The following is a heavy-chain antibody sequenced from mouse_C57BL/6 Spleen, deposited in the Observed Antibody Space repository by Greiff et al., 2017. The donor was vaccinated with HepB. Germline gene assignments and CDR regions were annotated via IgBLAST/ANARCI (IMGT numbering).Heavy chain of an antibody. V-gene: IGHV7-3*01. CDR2: IRNKANGYTT. Sequence: EVKVEESGGGLVQPGGSLSLSCAASGFTFTDYYMSWVRQPPGKALEWLGFIRNKANGYTTEYSASVKGRFTISRDNSQSILYLQMNALRAEDSATYYCARYGGYDGRFAYWGQGTLVTVSA. D-gene: IGHD2-2*01. CDR3: ARYGGYDGRFAY. CDR1: GFTFTDYY. J-gene: IGHJ3*01.